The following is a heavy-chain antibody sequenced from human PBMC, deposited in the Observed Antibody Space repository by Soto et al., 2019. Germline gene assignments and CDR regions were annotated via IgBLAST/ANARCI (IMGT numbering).Heavy chain of an antibody. Sequence: PGGSLRLSSAASGFTFSDYVMHWVRQAPGKGLEWVAVIWYRGRDIFYADSVKGRFTISRDNSKNTLYLQLNSLRAEDTAVYYCARDQGGQSGNFIFDNWGQGTLVTVSS. D-gene: IGHD1-26*01. CDR3: ARDQGGQSGNFIFDN. CDR1: GFTFSDYV. V-gene: IGHV3-33*01. J-gene: IGHJ4*02. CDR2: IWYRGRDI.